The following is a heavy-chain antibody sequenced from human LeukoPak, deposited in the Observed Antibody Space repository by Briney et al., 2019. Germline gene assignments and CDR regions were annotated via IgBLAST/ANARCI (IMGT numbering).Heavy chain of an antibody. V-gene: IGHV3-66*01. D-gene: IGHD3-22*01. CDR1: GFTVSSNY. CDR2: IYSGGST. CDR3: AKDSSVYHYDSRSLDY. J-gene: IGHJ4*02. Sequence: GGSLRLSCAASGFTVSSNYMSWVRQAPGKGLKWVSVIYSGGSTYYADSVKGRFTISRDNSKNTLYLQMNSLRAEDTAVYYCAKDSSVYHYDSRSLDYWGLGTLVTVSS.